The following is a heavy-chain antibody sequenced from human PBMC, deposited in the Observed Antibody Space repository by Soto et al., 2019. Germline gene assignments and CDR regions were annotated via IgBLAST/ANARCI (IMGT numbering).Heavy chain of an antibody. CDR3: ARASNKRGYSYGPDY. V-gene: IGHV4-39*07. CDR1: GGSISSSSYY. J-gene: IGHJ4*02. Sequence: SETLSLTCTVSGGSISSSSYYWGWIRQPPGKGLEWIGSIYYSGSTYYNLSLKSRVTISVDTSKNQFSLKLSSVTAADTAVYYCARASNKRGYSYGPDYWGQGIMVT. CDR2: IYYSGST. D-gene: IGHD5-18*01.